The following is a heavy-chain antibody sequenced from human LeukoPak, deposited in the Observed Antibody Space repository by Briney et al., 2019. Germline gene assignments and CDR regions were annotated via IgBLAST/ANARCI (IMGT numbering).Heavy chain of an antibody. CDR2: ISSSSSYI. J-gene: IGHJ4*02. D-gene: IGHD6-6*01. V-gene: IGHV3-21*01. Sequence: PGGSLRLSCAASGFTFSSYSMNWVRQAPGKGLEWVSSISSSSSYIYYADSVKGRFTTSRDNAKNSLYLQMNSLRAEDTAVYYCARVGLAAREWDYWGQGTLVTVSS. CDR3: ARVGLAAREWDY. CDR1: GFTFSSYS.